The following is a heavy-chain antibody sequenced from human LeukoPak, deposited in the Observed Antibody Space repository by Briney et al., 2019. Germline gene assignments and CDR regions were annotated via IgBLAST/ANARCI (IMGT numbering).Heavy chain of an antibody. D-gene: IGHD3-9*01. V-gene: IGHV3-49*04. Sequence: SGGSLRLSCTASGFTFGDYAMSWVRQAPGKGLEWVGFIRSKAYGGTTEYAASVKGRFTISRDDSKSIAYLQMNSLKTEDTAVYYCTRDGRELRYFDWLADYWGQGTLVTVSS. J-gene: IGHJ4*02. CDR2: IRSKAYGGTT. CDR3: TRDGRELRYFDWLADY. CDR1: GFTFGDYA.